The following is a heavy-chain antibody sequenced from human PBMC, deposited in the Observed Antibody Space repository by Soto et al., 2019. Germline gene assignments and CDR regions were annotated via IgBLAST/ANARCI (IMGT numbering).Heavy chain of an antibody. J-gene: IGHJ6*02. CDR2: IIPIFGTA. V-gene: IGHV1-69*13. D-gene: IGHD6-13*01. CDR3: AREINASSSWYDYYYGMDV. Sequence: SVKVSCKASGGTFSSYAISWVRQAPGQGLEWMGGIIPIFGTANYAQKFQGRVTITADESTSTAYMELSSLRSEDTAVYYCAREINASSSWYDYYYGMDVWGQGTPVTV. CDR1: GGTFSSYA.